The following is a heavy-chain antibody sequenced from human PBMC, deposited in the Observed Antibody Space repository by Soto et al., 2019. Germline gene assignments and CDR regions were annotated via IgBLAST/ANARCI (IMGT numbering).Heavy chain of an antibody. Sequence: GGSLRLSCAASGFTFSSYWMSWVRQAPGKGLEWVANIKQDGSEKYYVDSVKGRFTISRDNAKNSLYLQMNSLRAEDTAVYYCARDGYYDFWYFDYWGQGTLVTVSS. D-gene: IGHD3-3*01. CDR3: ARDGYYDFWYFDY. J-gene: IGHJ4*02. CDR1: GFTFSSYW. CDR2: IKQDGSEK. V-gene: IGHV3-7*01.